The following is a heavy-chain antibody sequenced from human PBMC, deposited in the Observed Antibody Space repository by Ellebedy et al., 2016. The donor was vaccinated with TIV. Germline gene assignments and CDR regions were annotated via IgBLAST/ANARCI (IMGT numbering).Heavy chain of an antibody. CDR1: GFTFSHYV. CDR2: MAEYDGRT. Sequence: PAGSLRLSCAASGFTFSHYVMAWVRQVPGKGLEWVSAMAEYDGRTYYADSVKGRFTISRDNSKNTLYLQMNSLRAEDTAVYFCGTVATTFDYWGQGTLVTVSS. D-gene: IGHD5-24*01. V-gene: IGHV3-23*01. J-gene: IGHJ4*02. CDR3: GTVATTFDY.